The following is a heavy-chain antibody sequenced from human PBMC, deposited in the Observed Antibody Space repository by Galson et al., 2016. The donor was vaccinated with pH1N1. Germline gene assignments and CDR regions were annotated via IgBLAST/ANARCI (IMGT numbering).Heavy chain of an antibody. CDR2: ISGSGSSK. J-gene: IGHJ5*02. D-gene: IGHD3-22*01. Sequence: SLRLSCAVSGFTFSSYGMCWLRQAPGKGLEWLAAISGSGSSKYQADSVKGRFTISRENSKNTLYLQMSSLTAEDTAVYYCAKYDGSGYYYSRRLSWGQGTLVTVSS. V-gene: IGHV3-23*01. CDR3: AKYDGSGYYYSRRLS. CDR1: GFTFSSYG.